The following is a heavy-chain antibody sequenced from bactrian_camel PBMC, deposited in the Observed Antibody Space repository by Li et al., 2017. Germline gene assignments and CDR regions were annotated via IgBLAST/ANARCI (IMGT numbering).Heavy chain of an antibody. D-gene: IGHD2*01. V-gene: IGHV3S31*01. CDR2: ITSGGGST. Sequence: VQLVESGGGLVQPGGSLRLSCAASGFTFSSFTMSWVRQAPGKGLEWVSSITSGGGSTYYPDSVKGRFTISRDNAKNTLYLQLNSLKTEDTAMYYCAKDGAWYTYWGQGTQVTVS. CDR1: GFTFSSFT. CDR3: AKDGAWYTY. J-gene: IGHJ4*01.